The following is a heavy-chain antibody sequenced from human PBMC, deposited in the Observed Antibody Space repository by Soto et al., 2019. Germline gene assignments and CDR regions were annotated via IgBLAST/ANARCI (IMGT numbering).Heavy chain of an antibody. CDR2: ISGSGGST. CDR3: AKFWDQHSSSWPIDP. V-gene: IGHV3-23*01. J-gene: IGHJ5*02. Sequence: AGGSLRLSCAASGFTFSSYAMSWVRQAPGKGLERVSAISGSGGSTYYADSVKGRFTISRDNPKNTLYLQMNSLRAEDTAVYYCAKFWDQHSSSWPIDPWGQGTLVTVSS. CDR1: GFTFSSYA. D-gene: IGHD6-13*01.